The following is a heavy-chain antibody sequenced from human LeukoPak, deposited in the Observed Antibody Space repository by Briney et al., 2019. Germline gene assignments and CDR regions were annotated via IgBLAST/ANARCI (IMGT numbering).Heavy chain of an antibody. Sequence: GGSLRLSCAASGSTFSSYGMHWVRQAPGEGLEWVAVIWYDGSNKYYADSVKGRFTISRDSSKNTLYLQMNSLRAEDTAVYYCARESGSYAYYFDYWGQGTLVTVSS. CDR3: ARESGSYAYYFDY. CDR1: GSTFSSYG. D-gene: IGHD1-26*01. V-gene: IGHV3-33*01. J-gene: IGHJ4*02. CDR2: IWYDGSNK.